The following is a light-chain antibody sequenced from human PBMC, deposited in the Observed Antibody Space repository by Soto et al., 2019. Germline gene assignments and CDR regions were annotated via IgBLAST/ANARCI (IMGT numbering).Light chain of an antibody. CDR1: PSVSSY. CDR3: QQRSNWPIT. CDR2: DAS. Sequence: EIVLTQSPATLSLSPGERATLSCRASPSVSSYLAWYQQKPGQAPRLLLYDASNRATGIPARFSGSGSGTDFTLTINSLEPEDFAVYYCQQRSNWPITFGQGTRLEI. J-gene: IGKJ5*01. V-gene: IGKV3-11*01.